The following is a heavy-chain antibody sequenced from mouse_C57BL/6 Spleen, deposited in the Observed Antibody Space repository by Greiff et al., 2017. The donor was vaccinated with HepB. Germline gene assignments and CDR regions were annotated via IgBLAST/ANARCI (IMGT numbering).Heavy chain of an antibody. J-gene: IGHJ3*01. D-gene: IGHD3-2*02. CDR2: IYPGDGDT. V-gene: IGHV1-82*01. Sequence: VQLQQSGPELVKPGASVKISCKASGYAFSSSWMNWVKQRPGKGLEWIGRIYPGDGDTDYNGKFKGRAILTADKSSSTAYMQLSSLTSEDSAVYFCARSETAQASFAYWGQGTLVTVSA. CDR1: GYAFSSSW. CDR3: ARSETAQASFAY.